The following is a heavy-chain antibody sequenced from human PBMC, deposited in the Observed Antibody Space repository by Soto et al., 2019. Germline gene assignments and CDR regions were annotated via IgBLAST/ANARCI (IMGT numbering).Heavy chain of an antibody. Sequence: PGGSLRLSCAASGFTFSSYAMSWVRQAPGKGLEWVSAISGSGGSTYYADSVKGRFTISRDNSKNTLYLQMNSLRAEDTAVYYCAKGTPGYSSGWFLYYFDYWAQGTLVTVSS. CDR1: GFTFSSYA. D-gene: IGHD6-19*01. J-gene: IGHJ4*02. CDR2: ISGSGGST. CDR3: AKGTPGYSSGWFLYYFDY. V-gene: IGHV3-23*01.